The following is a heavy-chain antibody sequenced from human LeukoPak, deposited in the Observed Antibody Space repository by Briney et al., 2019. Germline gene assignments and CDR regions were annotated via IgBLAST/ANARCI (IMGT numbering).Heavy chain of an antibody. CDR1: GGSFSGYY. D-gene: IGHD3-9*01. V-gene: IGHV4-34*01. CDR3: ARDQIGVLTSQNIVLDY. Sequence: SETLSLICAVYGGSFSGYYWSWIRQPPGKGLEWIGEINHSGNTNYNPSLKSRVTISVDTSKNQFSLKLRSVTAADTAVYYCARDQIGVLTSQNIVLDYWGQGTLVTVSS. CDR2: INHSGNT. J-gene: IGHJ4*02.